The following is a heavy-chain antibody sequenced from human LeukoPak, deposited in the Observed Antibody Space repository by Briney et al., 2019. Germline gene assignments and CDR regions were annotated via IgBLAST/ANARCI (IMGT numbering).Heavy chain of an antibody. D-gene: IGHD4-17*01. Sequence: GGSLRLSCAASGFTFSSYGMHWVRQAPVKGLEWVAVISYDGSNKYYADSVKGRFTISRDNSKNTLYLQMNSLRAEDTAVYYCAKAPAPGGDYGDNYWGQGTLVTVSS. CDR1: GFTFSSYG. CDR2: ISYDGSNK. V-gene: IGHV3-30*18. J-gene: IGHJ4*02. CDR3: AKAPAPGGDYGDNY.